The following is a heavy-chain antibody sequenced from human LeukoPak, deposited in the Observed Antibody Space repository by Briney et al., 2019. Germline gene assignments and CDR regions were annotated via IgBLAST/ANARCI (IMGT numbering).Heavy chain of an antibody. Sequence: SCKASGFTFSSYGMHWVRPAPGKGLEWVAVISYDGSNKYYADSVKGRFTISRDNSKNTLYLQMNSLRAEDTAVYYCAKDPVAYSSGWYGFFDYWGQGTLVTVSS. V-gene: IGHV3-30*18. CDR1: GFTFSSYG. CDR2: ISYDGSNK. J-gene: IGHJ4*02. CDR3: AKDPVAYSSGWYGFFDY. D-gene: IGHD6-19*01.